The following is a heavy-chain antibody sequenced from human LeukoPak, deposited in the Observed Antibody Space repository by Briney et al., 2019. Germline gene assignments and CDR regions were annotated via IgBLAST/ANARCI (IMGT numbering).Heavy chain of an antibody. CDR2: IYYSGST. CDR3: ARGAQAYYYDSSGYYYAVEYYYYGMDV. V-gene: IGHV4-31*03. J-gene: IGHJ6*02. CDR1: GGSISSGGYY. Sequence: PSQTLSLTCTVSGGSISSGGYYWSWIRQHPGTGLEWIGYIYYSGSTYYNPSLKSRVTISVDTSKNQFSLKLSSVTAADTAVYYCARGAQAYYYDSSGYYYAVEYYYYGMDVWGQGTTVTVSS. D-gene: IGHD3-22*01.